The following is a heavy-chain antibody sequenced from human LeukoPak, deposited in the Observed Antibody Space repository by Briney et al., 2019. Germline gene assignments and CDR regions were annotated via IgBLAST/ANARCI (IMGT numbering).Heavy chain of an antibody. CDR2: INWDDQK. J-gene: IGHJ5*02. D-gene: IGHD3-22*01. Sequence: SGPTLVNPTQTLTLTCTFSGFSLTTSGVGVGWIRQPPGKALEWLALINWDDQKVYSPSLQSRLPITKDTSKNQVVLTMTNVDPVDTATYYCAHRRDSSGYQYRYWFAPWGQGTLVTVSS. CDR1: GFSLTTSGVG. V-gene: IGHV2-5*02. CDR3: AHRRDSSGYQYRYWFAP.